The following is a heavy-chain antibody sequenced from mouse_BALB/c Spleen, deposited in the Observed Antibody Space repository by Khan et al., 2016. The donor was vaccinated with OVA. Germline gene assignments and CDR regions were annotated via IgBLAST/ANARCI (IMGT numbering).Heavy chain of an antibody. D-gene: IGHD1-2*01. V-gene: IGHV1-77*01. CDR3: ERRNYFVYTFAY. CDR1: GYTFTDYY. Sequence: QVQLQQSGAELARPGASVKLSCKASGYTFTDYYINWVKQRTGQGLEWIGEISPGSGDNYYNERFKGKATLTADKSSRTAYMQLSSLTSEASAVYFCERRNYFVYTFAYWGHGTLVTVSA. J-gene: IGHJ3*01. CDR2: ISPGSGDN.